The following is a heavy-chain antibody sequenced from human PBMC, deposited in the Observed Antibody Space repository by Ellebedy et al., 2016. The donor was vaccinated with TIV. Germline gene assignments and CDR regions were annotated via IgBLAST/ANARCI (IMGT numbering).Heavy chain of an antibody. CDR2: LSWNGDKI. D-gene: IGHD3-9*01. J-gene: IGHJ6*02. Sequence: SLMISCTASGFTFDDFAMHWVRQTPGKGLEWVSGLSWNGDKIGYADSVQGRFTISRGKGALFLQMNSLRVEDTGLYYCVKDTAGDLRLTYHDHLTGYFPLYYFGMDVWGLGTKVTVTS. CDR1: GFTFDDFA. CDR3: VKDTAGDLRLTYHDHLTGYFPLYYFGMDV. V-gene: IGHV3-9*01.